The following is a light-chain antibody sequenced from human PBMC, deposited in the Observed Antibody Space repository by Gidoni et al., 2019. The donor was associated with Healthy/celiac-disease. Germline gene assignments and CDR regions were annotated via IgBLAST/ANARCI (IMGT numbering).Light chain of an antibody. Sequence: ELVLTQSPGTLSLSPGERATLSCRASQSVSSSYLAWYQQKPGQAPRLLIYGASSRATGIPDRFSGSGSGTDFTLTISRLESEDFAVYYCQQYGSSPRITFGQXTRLEIK. V-gene: IGKV3-20*01. J-gene: IGKJ5*01. CDR3: QQYGSSPRIT. CDR1: QSVSSSY. CDR2: GAS.